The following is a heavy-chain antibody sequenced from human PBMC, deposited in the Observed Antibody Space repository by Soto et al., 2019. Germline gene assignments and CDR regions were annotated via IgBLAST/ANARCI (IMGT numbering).Heavy chain of an antibody. D-gene: IGHD5-12*01. CDR3: VRVVAIPGYPDN. J-gene: IGHJ4*02. V-gene: IGHV1-69*12. CDR1: GGTFRSYA. CDR2: IVPIVDTS. Sequence: QVQLVQSGAEVRQPASSVKVSCKTSGGTFRSYAISWVRQAPGQGLEWMGGIVPIVDTSTYAQKFQGRVTLPADESTSTVYMELSSLRSDDAAVYYCVRVVAIPGYPDNWGQGTLVTVSS.